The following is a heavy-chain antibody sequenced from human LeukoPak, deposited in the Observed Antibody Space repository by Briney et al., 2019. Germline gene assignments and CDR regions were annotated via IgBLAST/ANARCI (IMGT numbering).Heavy chain of an antibody. Sequence: SDTLSLTCAVYGESLNSYYWSWIRQPPGKGLEWIGEINHSGSTNYNPSLKSRVTISVDTSKNQFSLKLSSVTAADTAVYYCARGDRYYYGSGSYYGWGQGTLVTVSS. J-gene: IGHJ4*02. D-gene: IGHD3-10*01. CDR3: ARGDRYYYGSGSYYG. V-gene: IGHV4-34*01. CDR2: INHSGST. CDR1: GESLNSYY.